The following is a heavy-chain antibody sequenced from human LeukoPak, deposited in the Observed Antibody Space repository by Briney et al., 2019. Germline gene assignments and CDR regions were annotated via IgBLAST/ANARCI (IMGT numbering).Heavy chain of an antibody. D-gene: IGHD6-19*01. CDR2: IIPMFGIA. V-gene: IGHV1-69*13. CDR3: ARDRPYTGGWRGFDY. CDR1: GGTFSRYA. Sequence: SVKVSCKASGGTFSRYAISWVRQAPGQGLEWMGWIIPMFGIANYAQKFQGRVTITADESTSTAYMELSSLRSEDTAVYYCARDRPYTGGWRGFDYWGQGTLVTVSS. J-gene: IGHJ4*02.